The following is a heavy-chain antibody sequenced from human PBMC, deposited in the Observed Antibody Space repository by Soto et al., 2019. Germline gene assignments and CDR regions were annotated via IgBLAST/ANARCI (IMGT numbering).Heavy chain of an antibody. CDR3: ARAATFNWIDP. Sequence: QVQLVQSGAEVKKPGASVKVSCKASGYTFTSYGISWVRQAPGQGLEWMGWISAYNGNTNYAQKLQGRVTMTTDTPTSTADMELRSLRSDDTAGYYCARAATFNWIDPWGQGTLVTVSS. V-gene: IGHV1-18*01. D-gene: IGHD1-26*01. CDR1: GYTFTSYG. CDR2: ISAYNGNT. J-gene: IGHJ5*02.